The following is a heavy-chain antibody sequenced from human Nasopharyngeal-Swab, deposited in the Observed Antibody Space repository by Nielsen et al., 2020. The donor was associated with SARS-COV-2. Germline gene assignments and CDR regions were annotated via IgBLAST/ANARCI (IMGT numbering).Heavy chain of an antibody. CDR2: IRSKAYGGTT. D-gene: IGHD3-3*01. CDR3: TRVPYDFWSGYYSDY. J-gene: IGHJ4*02. CDR1: GFTFGDYA. V-gene: IGHV3-49*04. Sequence: GESLKISCTASGFTFGDYAMSWVRQAPGKGLEWVGFIRSKAYGGTTEYAASVKGRFTTSRDDSKSIAYLQMNSLKTEDTAVYYCTRVPYDFWSGYYSDYWGQGTLVTVSS.